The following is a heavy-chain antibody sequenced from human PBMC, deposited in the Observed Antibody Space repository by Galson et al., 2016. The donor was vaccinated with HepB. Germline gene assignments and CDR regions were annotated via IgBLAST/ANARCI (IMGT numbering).Heavy chain of an antibody. V-gene: IGHV3-11*04. CDR2: ISTNGATI. CDR1: EFTASSNY. D-gene: IGHD2-15*01. CDR3: ARNRHCSGGSCYGA. J-gene: IGHJ5*02. Sequence: SLRLSCAAYEFTASSNYLNWIRQAPGKGLESISYISTNGATIHYADSVKGRFTVSRDNAKNSLYLQMNSLRAEDTAVYYCARNRHCSGGSCYGAWGQGTLVTVSS.